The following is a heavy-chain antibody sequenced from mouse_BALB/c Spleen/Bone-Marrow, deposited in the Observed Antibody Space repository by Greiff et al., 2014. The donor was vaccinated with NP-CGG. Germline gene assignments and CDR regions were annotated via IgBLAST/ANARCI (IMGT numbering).Heavy chain of an antibody. CDR2: IYPGDGDT. Sequence: QVLLQQSGAELVRPGSSVKISCKASGYAISSYWMNWVKQRPGQGLEWIGQIYPGDGDTNYSGKFKGKATLTADKSSSTAYMQISSLTSEDSAVYFCARGRGWYLDYWGQGTTLTVSS. J-gene: IGHJ2*01. D-gene: IGHD2-3*01. CDR1: GYAISSYW. V-gene: IGHV1-80*01. CDR3: ARGRGWYLDY.